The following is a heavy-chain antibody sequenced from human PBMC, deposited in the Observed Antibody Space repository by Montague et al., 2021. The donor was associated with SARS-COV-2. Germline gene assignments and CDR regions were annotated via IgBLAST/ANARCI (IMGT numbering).Heavy chain of an antibody. Sequence: SETLSLTCAVYGGSFSGYYWSWIRQPPGKGLEWIGEINHSGSTNYNPSLKSRVTISVDTSKNQFSLKLSPVTAADTAVYYCARERYSFSLTRGSTWFDPWGQGTLVTVSS. CDR1: GGSFSGYY. V-gene: IGHV4-34*01. CDR2: INHSGST. CDR3: ARERYSFSLTRGSTWFDP. J-gene: IGHJ5*02. D-gene: IGHD3-9*01.